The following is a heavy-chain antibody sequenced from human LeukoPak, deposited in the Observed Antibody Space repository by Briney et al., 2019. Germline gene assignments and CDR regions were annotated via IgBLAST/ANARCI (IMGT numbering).Heavy chain of an antibody. V-gene: IGHV4-39*01. CDR3: ARPPIFGVVNAKLGNWFDP. Sequence: TSETLSLTCTVSGGSIGSSSYYWGWIRQPPGKGLEWIGSIYYSGSTYYNPSLKSRVTISVDTSKNQFSLKLSSVTAADTAVYYCARPPIFGVVNAKLGNWFDPWGQGTLVTVSS. J-gene: IGHJ5*02. CDR2: IYYSGST. D-gene: IGHD3-3*01. CDR1: GGSIGSSSYY.